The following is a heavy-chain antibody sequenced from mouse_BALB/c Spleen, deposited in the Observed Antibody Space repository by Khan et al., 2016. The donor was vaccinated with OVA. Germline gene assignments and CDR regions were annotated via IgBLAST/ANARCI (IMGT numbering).Heavy chain of an antibody. Sequence: QVQLKESGPGLVAPSQSLSITCTVSGFSLTNYGVNWVRQPPGKGLEWLGVIWGDGNTNYHSALKSRLSISKDNSKSQVFLKLTSLQTDDTATYYSAKPRDGYPYGMDYWGQGTSVTVSS. D-gene: IGHD2-3*01. CDR2: IWGDGNT. CDR1: GFSLTNYG. V-gene: IGHV2-3*01. J-gene: IGHJ4*01. CDR3: AKPRDGYPYGMDY.